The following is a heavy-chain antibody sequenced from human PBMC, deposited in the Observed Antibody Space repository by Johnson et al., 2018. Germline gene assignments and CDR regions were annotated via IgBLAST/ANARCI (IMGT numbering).Heavy chain of an antibody. J-gene: IGHJ3*02. CDR1: GFTFTSYA. CDR2: ISYDGSNE. CDR3: ARGPNGYTYGWNAFDI. V-gene: IGHV3-30-3*01. Sequence: QVQLVESGGGVVQPGRSLRLSCAASGFTFTSYAMHWVRQAPGKGLEWVAAISYDGSNEYYADSVKGRFTISRDNSKNTLYLQMNSLRAEDTAVDYCARGPNGYTYGWNAFDIWGQGTMVTVSS. D-gene: IGHD5-18*01.